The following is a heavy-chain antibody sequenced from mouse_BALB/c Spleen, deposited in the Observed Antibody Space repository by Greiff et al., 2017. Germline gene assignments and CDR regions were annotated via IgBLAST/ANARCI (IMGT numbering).Heavy chain of an antibody. CDR3: ARWGNYPYYYAMDY. J-gene: IGHJ4*01. CDR2: ILPGSGST. Sequence: QVQLQQSGAELMKPGASVKISCKATGYTFSSYWIEWVKQRPGHGLEWIGEILPGSGSTNYNEKFKGKATFTADTSSNTAYMQLSSLTSEDSAVYYCARWGNYPYYYAMDYWGQGTSVTVSS. V-gene: IGHV1-9*01. D-gene: IGHD2-1*01. CDR1: GYTFSSYW.